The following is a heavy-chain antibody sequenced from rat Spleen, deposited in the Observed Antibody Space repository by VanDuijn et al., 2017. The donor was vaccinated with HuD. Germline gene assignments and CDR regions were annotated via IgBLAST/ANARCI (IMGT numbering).Heavy chain of an antibody. D-gene: IGHD4-3*01. Sequence: EVQLVESGGGLVQPGRSLKLSCAASGFTFSNYGMAWVRQTPTKGLEWVASISYDGTATYYRDSVKGRFTISRDNTKSTLFLQMNSLRSEDTATYYCTTGVYWGQGVMVTVSS. V-gene: IGHV5-29*01. J-gene: IGHJ2*01. CDR2: ISYDGTAT. CDR3: TTGVY. CDR1: GFTFSNYG.